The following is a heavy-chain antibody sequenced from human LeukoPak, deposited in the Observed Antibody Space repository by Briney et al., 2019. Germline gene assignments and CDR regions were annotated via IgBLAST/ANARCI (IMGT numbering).Heavy chain of an antibody. Sequence: SETLSLTCTVSGDSISSRSYYWSWIRQPPGKGLEWIGNIYYSGSTHYNPSLKSRLTISVDTSKNQFSLKLSSVTAADTAVYYCARDNVTKVRGVITPYYYYYYGMDVWGQGTTVTVSS. J-gene: IGHJ6*02. CDR3: ARDNVTKVRGVITPYYYYYYGMDV. V-gene: IGHV4-30-4*01. D-gene: IGHD3-10*01. CDR1: GDSISSRSYY. CDR2: IYYSGST.